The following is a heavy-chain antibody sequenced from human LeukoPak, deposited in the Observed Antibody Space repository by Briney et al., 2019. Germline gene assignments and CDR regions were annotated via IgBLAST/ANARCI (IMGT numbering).Heavy chain of an antibody. V-gene: IGHV3-48*03. J-gene: IGHJ4*02. D-gene: IGHD4-17*01. CDR2: ISSGGDAT. Sequence: GGSLRLSCAASGFTFSIHNMDWVRQAPGKGLEWISYISSGGDATHYADSVKGRFTISRDNAKNSLYMQMNSLTAEDTAGYYCARGAGRHGDSRDYWGQGTLVTVSS. CDR3: ARGAGRHGDSRDY. CDR1: GFTFSIHN.